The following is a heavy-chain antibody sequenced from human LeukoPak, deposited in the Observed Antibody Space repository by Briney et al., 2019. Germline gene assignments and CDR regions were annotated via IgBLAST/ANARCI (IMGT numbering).Heavy chain of an antibody. V-gene: IGHV3-53*01. CDR1: GFIVRSSY. J-gene: IGHJ5*02. D-gene: IGHD1-26*01. CDR2: IYSGGSP. CDR3: ARVGSYASHTSTWFDP. Sequence: GGSLRLSCAASGFIVRSSYMSWVRQAPGKGLEWVSVIYSGGSPDYADSAKGRFTISTDNSKNTLYLQMNSLRVEDTAVYYCARVGSYASHTSTWFDPWGQGTLVTVSS.